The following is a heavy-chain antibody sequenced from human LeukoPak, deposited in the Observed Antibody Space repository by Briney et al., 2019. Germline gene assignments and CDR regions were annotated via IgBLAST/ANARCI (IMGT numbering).Heavy chain of an antibody. CDR3: ARGGNYDFWSGYWPDAFDI. J-gene: IGHJ3*02. Sequence: GASVKVSCKASGYTFTGYYMHWVRQAPGQGLEWMGWMNPNSGNTGYAQKFQGRVTITRNTSISTAYMELSSLRSEDTAVYYCARGGNYDFWSGYWPDAFDIWGQGTMVTVSS. V-gene: IGHV1-8*03. CDR1: GYTFTGYY. D-gene: IGHD3-3*01. CDR2: MNPNSGNT.